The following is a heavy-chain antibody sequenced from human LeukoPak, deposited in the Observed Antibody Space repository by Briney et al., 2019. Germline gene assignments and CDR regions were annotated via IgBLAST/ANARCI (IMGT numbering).Heavy chain of an antibody. Sequence: GESLKISCKGSGYSFNRYWIGCWRQMPGKGLEWMGIIYPGDSDTRYSPSFQGQVTISADKSISTAYLQWSSLKASDTAMYYCARTVGQVILSGYAPYYFDYWGQGTLVTVSS. CDR2: IYPGDSDT. CDR1: GYSFNRYW. J-gene: IGHJ4*02. V-gene: IGHV5-51*01. CDR3: ARTVGQVILSGYAPYYFDY. D-gene: IGHD3-9*01.